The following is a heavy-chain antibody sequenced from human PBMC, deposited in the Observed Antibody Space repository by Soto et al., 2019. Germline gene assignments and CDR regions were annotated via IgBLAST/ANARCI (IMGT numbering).Heavy chain of an antibody. CDR3: ARDKGDGSESYYGY. V-gene: IGHV1-18*01. CDR1: GYTFTSYG. D-gene: IGHD3-10*01. Sequence: QVQLVQSGAEVKKPGASGKVSCTASGYTFTSYGISWVRQAPGQGLEWMGWISAYNGNTNYAQKPQGRVTMTTDTSTSTAYMELRSLRSADTAVYYCARDKGDGSESYYGYWGQGTLVTVSS. CDR2: ISAYNGNT. J-gene: IGHJ4*02.